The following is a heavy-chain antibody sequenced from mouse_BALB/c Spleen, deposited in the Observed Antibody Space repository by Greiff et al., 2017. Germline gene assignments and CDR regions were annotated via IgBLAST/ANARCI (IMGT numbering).Heavy chain of an antibody. V-gene: IGHV5-2*01. CDR1: EYEFPSHD. CDR3: ARHGITTRDPYAMDY. CDR2: INSDGGST. J-gene: IGHJ4*01. Sequence: EVKLVESGGGLVQPGESLKLSCESNEYEFPSHDMSWVRKTPEKRLELVAAINSDGGSTYYPDTMERRFIISRDNTKKTLYLQMSSLRSEDTALYYCARHGITTRDPYAMDYWGQGTSVTVSS. D-gene: IGHD2-4*01.